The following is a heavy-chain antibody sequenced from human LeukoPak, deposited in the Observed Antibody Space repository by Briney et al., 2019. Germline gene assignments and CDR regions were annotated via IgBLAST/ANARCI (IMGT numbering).Heavy chain of an antibody. J-gene: IGHJ4*02. CDR2: ISYDGSNK. D-gene: IGHD3-10*01. V-gene: IGHV3-30*18. Sequence: GGSLRLSCAASGFTFSSYGMHWVRQAPGKGLEWVAVISYDGSNKYYADSVKGRFTISRDNSKNTLYLQMNSLRAEDTAVYYCAKETVRGVIIYYFDYWGQGTLVTVSS. CDR3: AKETVRGVIIYYFDY. CDR1: GFTFSSYG.